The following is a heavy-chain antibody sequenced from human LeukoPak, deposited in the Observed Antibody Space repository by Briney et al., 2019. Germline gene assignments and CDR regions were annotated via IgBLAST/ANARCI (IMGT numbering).Heavy chain of an antibody. CDR2: INPSGGST. Sequence: GASVKVSCKASGYTFTSYYMHWVRQAPGQGLEWMGIINPSGGSTSYAQKFQGRVTMTRDTSTSTVYMELSSLRSEDTAVYYCARDWYGGNSAVHYFDYWGQGTLVTVSS. CDR1: GYTFTSYY. J-gene: IGHJ4*02. V-gene: IGHV1-46*01. CDR3: ARDWYGGNSAVHYFDY. D-gene: IGHD4-23*01.